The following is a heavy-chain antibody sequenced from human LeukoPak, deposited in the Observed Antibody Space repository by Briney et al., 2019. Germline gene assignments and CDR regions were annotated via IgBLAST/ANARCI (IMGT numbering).Heavy chain of an antibody. CDR3: AKDYGDSSGWCDYFDY. V-gene: IGHV3-23*01. CDR2: ISGSGGST. D-gene: IGHD6-19*01. CDR1: GFTFSSYA. J-gene: IGHJ4*02. Sequence: PGGSLRLSCAASGFTFSSYAMSWVRQAPGKGLEWVSAISGSGGSTYYADSVKGRFTISRDNSKNTLYLQMNSLRAEDTAVYYCAKDYGDSSGWCDYFDYWGQGTLVTVSS.